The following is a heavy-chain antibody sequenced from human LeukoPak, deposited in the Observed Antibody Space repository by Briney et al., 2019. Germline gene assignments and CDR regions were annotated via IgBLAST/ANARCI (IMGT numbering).Heavy chain of an antibody. CDR1: GFTFSSYA. CDR3: ARDGLAAAGTRFDY. D-gene: IGHD6-13*01. CDR2: IWYDGSNK. V-gene: IGHV3-33*01. Sequence: SGGSLRLSCAASGFTFSSYAMHWVRQAPGKGLEWVAFIWYDGSNKYYADSVKGRFTFSRDNSKNTLYLQMNSLRAEDTAVYYCARDGLAAAGTRFDYWGQGTLVTVSS. J-gene: IGHJ4*02.